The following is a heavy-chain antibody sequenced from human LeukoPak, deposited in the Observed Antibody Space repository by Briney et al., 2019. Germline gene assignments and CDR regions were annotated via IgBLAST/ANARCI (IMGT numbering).Heavy chain of an antibody. CDR3: ARGVVVIDNAFDI. V-gene: IGHV4-39*01. CDR1: GFTFSSYE. J-gene: IGHJ3*02. CDR2: IYYSGST. D-gene: IGHD3-22*01. Sequence: PGGSLRLSCAASGFTFSSYEMNWIRQPPGKGLEWIGSIYYSGSTYYNPSLKSRVTISVDTSKNQFSLKLSSVTAADTAVYYCARGVVVIDNAFDIWGQGTMVTVSS.